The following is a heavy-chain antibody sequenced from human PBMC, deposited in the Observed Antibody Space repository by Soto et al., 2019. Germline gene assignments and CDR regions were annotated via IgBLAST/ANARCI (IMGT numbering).Heavy chain of an antibody. D-gene: IGHD2-15*01. CDR2: INPSGGST. CDR3: ARDLRGYCSGGSCYAWFDP. CDR1: GYTFTSYY. V-gene: IGHV1-46*01. J-gene: IGHJ5*02. Sequence: SVKVSCKASGYTFTSYYMHWVRQAPGQGLEWMGIINPSGGSTSYAQKFQGRVTMTRDTSTSTVYMELSSLRSEDTAVYYCARDLRGYCSGGSCYAWFDPWGQGTLVTVSS.